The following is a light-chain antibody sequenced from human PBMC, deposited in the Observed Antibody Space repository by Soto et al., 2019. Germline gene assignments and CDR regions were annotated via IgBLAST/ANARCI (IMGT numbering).Light chain of an antibody. CDR3: QALDSRSYV. V-gene: IGLV3-1*01. CDR2: QDI. J-gene: IGLJ1*01. Sequence: SYELTQPPAVSVSPGQTASITCSGDKLGDKYASWYQQKPGQSPVLVLYQDIKRPSGIPGRFSGSNSGNTATLPISGTQPLDEADYYCQALDSRSYVFGTGTKLTVL. CDR1: KLGDKY.